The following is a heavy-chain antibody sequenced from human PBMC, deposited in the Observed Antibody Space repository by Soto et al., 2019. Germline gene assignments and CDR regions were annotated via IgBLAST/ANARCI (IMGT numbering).Heavy chain of an antibody. D-gene: IGHD3-3*01. V-gene: IGHV3-21*01. CDR3: ARDHGLRFLEWLFDY. Sequence: GGSLRLSCAASGFTFSSYSMNWVRQAPGKGLEWVSSISSSSSYIYYADSVKGRFTISRDNAKNSLYLQMNSLRAEDTAVYYCARDHGLRFLEWLFDYWGQGTLVTVSS. CDR2: ISSSSSYI. CDR1: GFTFSSYS. J-gene: IGHJ4*02.